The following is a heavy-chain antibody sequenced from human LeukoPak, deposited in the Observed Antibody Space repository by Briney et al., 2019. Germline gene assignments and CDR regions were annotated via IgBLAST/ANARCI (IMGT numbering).Heavy chain of an antibody. D-gene: IGHD5-12*01. CDR3: ARGRGYGQSFDY. CDR2: INHSGST. CDR1: GGSFSGYY. Sequence: PSETLSLTCAVYGGSFSGYYWSWIRQPPGKGLEWIGEINHSGSTNYNPSLKSRVTISVDTSKNQFSLKLSSVTAADTAVYYCARGRGYGQSFDYWGQGTLITVSS. V-gene: IGHV4-34*01. J-gene: IGHJ4*02.